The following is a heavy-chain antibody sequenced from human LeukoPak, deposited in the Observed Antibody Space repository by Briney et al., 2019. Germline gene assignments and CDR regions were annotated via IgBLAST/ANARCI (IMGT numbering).Heavy chain of an antibody. D-gene: IGHD5-24*01. CDR1: GFTFSNHT. V-gene: IGHV3-30-3*02. CDR3: AKDRSQEAIYKGALDV. CDR2: IASDGTKA. J-gene: IGHJ6*02. Sequence: GGSLRLSCVASGFTFSNHTMHWVRQAPGKGLEWVAIIASDGTKAYYADSVKGRFSISRDNSKNTVDLQMNTLRTEDTAIYYCAKDRSQEAIYKGALDVWGQGTTVTVSS.